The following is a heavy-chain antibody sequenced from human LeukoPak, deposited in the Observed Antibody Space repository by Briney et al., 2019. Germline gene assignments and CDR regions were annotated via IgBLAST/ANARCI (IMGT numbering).Heavy chain of an antibody. Sequence: ASVKVSCKASGYTFTSYDINWVRQATGQGLEWMGWMNPNSGNTGYAQKFQGRVTMTTDTSTTTAYMELRSLRSDDTAVYYCARLLQGWELNYYYSYMDVWGKGTTVIISS. V-gene: IGHV1-8*01. CDR3: ARLLQGWELNYYYSYMDV. J-gene: IGHJ6*03. CDR1: GYTFTSYD. CDR2: MNPNSGNT. D-gene: IGHD4-23*01.